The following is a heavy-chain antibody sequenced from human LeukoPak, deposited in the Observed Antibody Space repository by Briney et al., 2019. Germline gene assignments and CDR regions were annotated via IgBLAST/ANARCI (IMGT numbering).Heavy chain of an antibody. J-gene: IGHJ5*02. Sequence: SETLSLTCTVSGYSISSGYYWSWIRQPAGKGLEWIGRIYTSGSTNYNPSLKSRVTISVDTSKNQFSLKLSSVTAADTAVYYCARARWDSSSWKSAWFDPWGQGTLVTVSS. CDR3: ARARWDSSSWKSAWFDP. D-gene: IGHD6-13*01. V-gene: IGHV4-61*02. CDR2: IYTSGST. CDR1: GYSISSGYY.